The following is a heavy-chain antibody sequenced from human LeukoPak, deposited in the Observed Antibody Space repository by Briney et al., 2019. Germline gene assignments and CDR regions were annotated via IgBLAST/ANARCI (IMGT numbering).Heavy chain of an antibody. CDR3: ARLLLRFLAFDP. CDR2: IYYSGST. CDR1: GGSVSSGSYY. D-gene: IGHD3-3*01. Sequence: KPSETLSLTCTVSGGSVSSGSYYWSWIRQPPGKGLEWIGYIYYSGSTNYNPSLKSRGTISVDTSKNQFSLKLSSVTAADTAVYYCARLLLRFLAFDPWGQGTLVTVSS. V-gene: IGHV4-61*01. J-gene: IGHJ5*02.